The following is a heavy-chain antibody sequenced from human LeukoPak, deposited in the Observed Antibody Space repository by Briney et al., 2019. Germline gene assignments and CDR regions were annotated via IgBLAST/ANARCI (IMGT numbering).Heavy chain of an antibody. CDR3: ARVRSSGGVLDY. J-gene: IGHJ4*02. D-gene: IGHD3-16*01. CDR2: ISSSGTST. CDR1: GCNFSDYY. V-gene: IGHV3-11*05. Sequence: PGGSLRLSCAASGCNFSDYYMTWIRQAPGKGLEWISYISSSGTSTKHADSVKERFAISRDNAKNSLYLQMNSLRADDTAVYYCARVRSSGGVLDYWGQGTLVTVSS.